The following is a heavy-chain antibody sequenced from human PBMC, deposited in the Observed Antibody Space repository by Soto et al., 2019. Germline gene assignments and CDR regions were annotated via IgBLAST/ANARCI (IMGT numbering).Heavy chain of an antibody. J-gene: IGHJ4*02. Sequence: QVQLVQSGAEVKKPGASVKVSCKASGYTLTSYAISWVRQAPGQGLVWMGWISAYNGNTKYAQKLQGRVTMTTDTSTNTTYMELSSLRSDDTAVNYCARSGPPAVYWGQGTLVTVSS. CDR2: ISAYNGNT. V-gene: IGHV1-18*01. CDR3: ARSGPPAVY. D-gene: IGHD6-19*01. CDR1: GYTLTSYA.